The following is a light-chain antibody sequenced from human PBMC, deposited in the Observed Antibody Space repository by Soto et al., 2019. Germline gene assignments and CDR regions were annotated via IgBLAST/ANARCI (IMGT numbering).Light chain of an antibody. CDR2: DAS. CDR1: QSVSRTY. J-gene: IGKJ1*01. Sequence: EIVLTQSPGTLSLSPGERATLSCRASQSVSRTYLAWYQQKPGQAPRLLIYDASSRATDIPDRFSGSGSGTEFTLTISSLQPDDFATYYCQQYNSYRWTFGQGTKVDNK. V-gene: IGKV3-20*01. CDR3: QQYNSYRWT.